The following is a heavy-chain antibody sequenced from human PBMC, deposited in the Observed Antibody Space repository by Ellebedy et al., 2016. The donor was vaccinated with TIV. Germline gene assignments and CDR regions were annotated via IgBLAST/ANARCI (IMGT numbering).Heavy chain of an antibody. V-gene: IGHV3-74*01. J-gene: IGHJ4*02. Sequence: GESLKISCAASGFTFSSSWVHWVRQVPGKGLVWVARINGDGSNIGYADSVKGRFTISRDNAKSTLYLQMNSLRAEDTAIYFCKKNYPTITDRYSYGSNDWWGQGTLVTVSS. CDR3: KKNYPTITDRYSYGSNDW. CDR2: INGDGSNI. CDR1: GFTFSSSW. D-gene: IGHD4-11*01.